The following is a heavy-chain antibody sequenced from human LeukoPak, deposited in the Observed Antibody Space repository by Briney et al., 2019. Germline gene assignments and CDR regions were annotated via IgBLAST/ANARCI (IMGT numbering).Heavy chain of an antibody. Sequence: PSETLSLTCTVSGGSISSYYWSWIRQPTGKGLEWIGYIYYSGSTNYNPSLKSRVTISVDTSKNQFSLKLSSMTAADTAVYYCARGSGYGNVYYYYGMDVWGQGTTVTVSS. CDR3: ARGSGYGNVYYYYGMDV. J-gene: IGHJ6*02. CDR2: IYYSGST. CDR1: GGSISSYY. V-gene: IGHV4-59*01. D-gene: IGHD5-18*01.